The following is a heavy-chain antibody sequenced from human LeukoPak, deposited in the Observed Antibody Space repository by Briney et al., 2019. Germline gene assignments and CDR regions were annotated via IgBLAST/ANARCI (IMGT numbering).Heavy chain of an antibody. V-gene: IGHV4-59*01. CDR3: ASLYGSGSYVYFHH. Sequence: SETLSLTCTVSGGSISSYYWSWSRQPPGKGLGWVGYMYHSGSTNYNPSLKNRVIISVDPSNNQFSLKLSSVTAADTAVYYCASLYGSGSYVYFHHWGQGTLVTVSS. CDR1: GGSISSYY. J-gene: IGHJ1*01. CDR2: MYHSGST. D-gene: IGHD3-10*01.